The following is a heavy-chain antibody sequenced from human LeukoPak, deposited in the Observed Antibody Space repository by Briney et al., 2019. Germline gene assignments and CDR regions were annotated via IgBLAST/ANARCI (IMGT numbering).Heavy chain of an antibody. J-gene: IGHJ4*02. CDR3: AKGGSGRITMIVVVINYFDY. CDR2: VSGSGGST. Sequence: GGSLRLSCAASGFTFSSYAMSWVRQAPGKGLEWVSAVSGSGGSTYYADSVKGWFTISRDNSKNTLYLQMNSLRAEDTAVYYCAKGGSGRITMIVVVINYFDYWGQGTLVTVSS. V-gene: IGHV3-23*01. CDR1: GFTFSSYA. D-gene: IGHD3-22*01.